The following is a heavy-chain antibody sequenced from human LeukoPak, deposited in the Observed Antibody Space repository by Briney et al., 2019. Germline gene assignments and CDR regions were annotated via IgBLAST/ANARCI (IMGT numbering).Heavy chain of an antibody. CDR3: ARVDYSSSIDY. CDR2: INSDGSST. Sequence: AGGSLRLSCAASGFTFSSYGMNWVRQAPGKGLVWVSRINSDGSSTSYADSVKGRFTISRDNAKNTLYLQMNSLRAEDTAVYYCARVDYSSSIDYWGQGTLVTVSS. CDR1: GFTFSSYG. V-gene: IGHV3-74*01. D-gene: IGHD6-6*01. J-gene: IGHJ4*02.